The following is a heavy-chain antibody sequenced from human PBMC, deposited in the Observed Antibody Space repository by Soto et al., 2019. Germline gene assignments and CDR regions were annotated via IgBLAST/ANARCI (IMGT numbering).Heavy chain of an antibody. V-gene: IGHV1-69*13. J-gene: IGHJ6*02. Sequence: SVKVSCKASGGTFSSYAISWVRQAPGQGLEWMGGIIPIFGTANYAQKFQGRVTITADESTSTAYMELSSLRSEDTAVYYCACSLAAAGYYYYGMDVWGQGTTVTVSS. CDR2: IIPIFGTA. CDR1: GGTFSSYA. D-gene: IGHD6-13*01. CDR3: ACSLAAAGYYYYGMDV.